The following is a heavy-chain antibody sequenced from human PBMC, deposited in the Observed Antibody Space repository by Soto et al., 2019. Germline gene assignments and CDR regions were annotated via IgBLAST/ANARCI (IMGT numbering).Heavy chain of an antibody. J-gene: IGHJ4*02. Sequence: ASVKVSCNASCYTSTSYGISWVRQSPEQALEWMGWIIAYNGNTNYAQKLQGRVTMTTDTSTSTAYMELRRLRSDDTAVYYCARDITVDYDSSGYYPALDYWRQGTLVTVSS. D-gene: IGHD3-22*01. CDR2: IIAYNGNT. CDR1: CYTSTSYG. CDR3: ARDITVDYDSSGYYPALDY. V-gene: IGHV1-18*01.